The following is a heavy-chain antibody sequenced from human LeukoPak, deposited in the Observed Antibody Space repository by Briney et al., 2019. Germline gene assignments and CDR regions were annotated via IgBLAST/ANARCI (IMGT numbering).Heavy chain of an antibody. CDR1: GFTFSNYW. J-gene: IGHJ4*02. V-gene: IGHV3-7*05. D-gene: IGHD4-17*01. CDR3: AREKVTTTRSFFGY. CDR2: IKQDGSEK. Sequence: PGGSLRLSCAASGFTFSNYWMTWVRQAPGKGLEWVANIKQDGSEKYYVDSVKGRFTISRDNARNSLFLQMNSLRADDTAVYYCAREKVTTTRSFFGYWGQGTLVTVSS.